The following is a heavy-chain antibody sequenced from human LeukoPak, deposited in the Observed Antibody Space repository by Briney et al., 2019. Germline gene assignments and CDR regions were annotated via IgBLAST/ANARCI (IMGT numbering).Heavy chain of an antibody. V-gene: IGHV5-51*01. CDR2: IYPGDSDT. D-gene: IGHD6-13*01. Sequence: GESLKISCEGSGYSFTSYWIGWVRQMPGKGLEWMGIIYPGDSDTRYSPSFQGQVTISADKSISTAYLQWSSLKASDTAMYYCARRGVAAAGDYYYYYMDVWGKGTTVTVSS. J-gene: IGHJ6*03. CDR3: ARRGVAAAGDYYYYYMDV. CDR1: GYSFTSYW.